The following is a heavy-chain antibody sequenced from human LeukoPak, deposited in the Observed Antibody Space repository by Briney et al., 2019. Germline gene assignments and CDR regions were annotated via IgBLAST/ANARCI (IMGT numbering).Heavy chain of an antibody. CDR2: IYYSGST. D-gene: IGHD1-26*01. Sequence: SETLSLTCAVSGGSISSGGYYWSWIRQHPGKGLEWIGYIYYSGSTYYNPSLKSRVTISVDTSKNQFSLKLSSVTAADTAVYYCARDQGGSGSYGSLDYWGQGTLVTVSS. CDR1: GGSISSGGYY. J-gene: IGHJ4*02. V-gene: IGHV4-31*11. CDR3: ARDQGGSGSYGSLDY.